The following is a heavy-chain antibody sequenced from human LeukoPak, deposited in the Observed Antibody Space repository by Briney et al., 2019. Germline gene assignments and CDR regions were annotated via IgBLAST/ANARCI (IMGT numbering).Heavy chain of an antibody. J-gene: IGHJ4*02. V-gene: IGHV3-30*18. Sequence: GGSLRLSCAASGFTFSSYGMHWVRQAPGKGLEWVAVMSYDGSNKYYADSVKGRFTISRDNSKNALYLQMNSLRAEDTAVYYCAKERRGYSGYDPPYYFDYWGQGTLVTVSS. CDR3: AKERRGYSGYDPPYYFDY. CDR1: GFTFSSYG. D-gene: IGHD5-12*01. CDR2: MSYDGSNK.